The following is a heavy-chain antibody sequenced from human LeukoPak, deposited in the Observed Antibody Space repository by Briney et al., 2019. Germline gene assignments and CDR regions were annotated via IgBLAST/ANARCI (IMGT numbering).Heavy chain of an antibody. CDR2: IKQDGSEK. CDR1: GFKFSDHY. D-gene: IGHD4-17*01. Sequence: GGSQRLSCAASGFKFSDHYIDWVRQAPGKGLEWVANIKQDGSEKYFVDSVKGRFTISRDNAKNSLYLQMNSLRAEDTAVYYCARAPTVTDYWYFDLWGRGTLVTVSS. V-gene: IGHV3-7*01. CDR3: ARAPTVTDYWYFDL. J-gene: IGHJ2*01.